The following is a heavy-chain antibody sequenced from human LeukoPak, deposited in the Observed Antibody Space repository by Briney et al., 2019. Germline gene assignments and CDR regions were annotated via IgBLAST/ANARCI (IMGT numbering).Heavy chain of an antibody. CDR3: AKSGQNYYGSV. V-gene: IGHV3-30*18. CDR1: GFTFSSYG. CDR2: ISYDGTYK. D-gene: IGHD3-10*01. Sequence: PGWSLTLSCAPSGFTFSSYGMHWVRQAPGKGLEGVAVISYDGTYKYYADSVKGRFTISRDNSKNTLYLQMNSLRAEDTAVYYCAKSGQNYYGSVWGQGTQVTVSS. J-gene: IGHJ4*02.